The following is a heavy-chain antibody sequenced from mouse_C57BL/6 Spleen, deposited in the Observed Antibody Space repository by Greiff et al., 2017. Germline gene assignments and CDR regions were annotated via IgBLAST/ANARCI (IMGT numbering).Heavy chain of an antibody. V-gene: IGHV1-19*01. CDR2: INPYNGGT. J-gene: IGHJ1*03. CDR1: GYTFTDYY. Sequence: EVQLQQSGPVLVKPGASVKMSCKASGYTFTDYYMNWVKQSHGKSLEWIGVINPYNGGTSYNQKFKGKATLTVNKSSNTAYMNLNSLTSEDSAVYYCARSITTVVAPYWYFDVWGTGTTVTVSS. CDR3: ARSITTVVAPYWYFDV. D-gene: IGHD1-1*01.